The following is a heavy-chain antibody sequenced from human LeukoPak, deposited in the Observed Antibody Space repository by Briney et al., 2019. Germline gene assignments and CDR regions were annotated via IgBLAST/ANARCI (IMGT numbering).Heavy chain of an antibody. J-gene: IGHJ4*02. Sequence: PSETLSLTCTVSGGSISSYYWSWIRQPPGKGLEWIGEINHSGSTNYNPSLKSRVTISVDTSKNQFSLKLSSVTAADTAVYYCARATSYYDFWSGYYRMYYFDYWGQGTLVTVSS. CDR3: ARATSYYDFWSGYYRMYYFDY. V-gene: IGHV4-34*01. CDR2: INHSGST. D-gene: IGHD3-3*01. CDR1: GGSISSYY.